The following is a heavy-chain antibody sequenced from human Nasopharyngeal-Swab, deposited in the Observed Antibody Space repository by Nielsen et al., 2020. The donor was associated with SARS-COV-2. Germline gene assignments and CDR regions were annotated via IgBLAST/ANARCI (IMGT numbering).Heavy chain of an antibody. Sequence: ASVKVSCKASGYTFTDHYIQWVRQAPGQGLEWMGRINPNTGGTNYAQNFQGRVTLTRDMSISTAYMELNRLRSGDTAVYYCARHGVAEDYWGQGTLVTVSS. J-gene: IGHJ4*02. CDR1: GYTFTDHY. CDR2: INPNTGGT. CDR3: ARHGVAEDY. V-gene: IGHV1-2*06. D-gene: IGHD3-3*01.